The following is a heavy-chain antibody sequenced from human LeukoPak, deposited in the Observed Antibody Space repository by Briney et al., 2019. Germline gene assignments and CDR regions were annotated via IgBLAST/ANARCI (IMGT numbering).Heavy chain of an antibody. CDR3: ARSHFDSSGYDNWFDP. D-gene: IGHD3-22*01. Sequence: ASVKVSCKASGYTFTSYYMHWVRQAPGQGLEWMGIINPSGGSTSYAQKFQGRVTMTRDTSTSTVYMELSSLRSEDTAVYYCARSHFDSSGYDNWFDPWGQGTLVTVSS. CDR2: INPSGGST. CDR1: GYTFTSYY. J-gene: IGHJ5*02. V-gene: IGHV1-46*01.